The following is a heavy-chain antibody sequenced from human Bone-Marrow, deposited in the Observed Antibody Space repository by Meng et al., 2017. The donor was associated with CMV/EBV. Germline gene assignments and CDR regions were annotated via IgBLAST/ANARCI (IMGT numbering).Heavy chain of an antibody. CDR2: IVVGSGNT. V-gene: IGHV1-58*01. D-gene: IGHD2-2*02. CDR3: AAGTFVVVPAGIEF. CDR1: GFTFTSSA. Sequence: SVKVSCKASGFTFTSSAVQWVRHARGQRLEWIGWIVVGSGNTSYAQKFQNRVTITNDMSTSTAYMELSSLRTEDTAVYYCAAGTFVVVPAGIEFWGQGTLVTVSS. J-gene: IGHJ4*02.